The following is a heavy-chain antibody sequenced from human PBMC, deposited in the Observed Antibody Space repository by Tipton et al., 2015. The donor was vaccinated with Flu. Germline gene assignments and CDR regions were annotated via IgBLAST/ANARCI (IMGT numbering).Heavy chain of an antibody. CDR2: IFHSGDT. J-gene: IGHJ4*02. D-gene: IGHD3-10*01. CDR1: GYFIRSGYY. V-gene: IGHV4-38-2*01. CDR3: TRHANYGSGSPYYFDH. Sequence: LVQPSETLSLTCDVSGYFIRSGYYWGWIRQPPGKGLEWIGSIFHSGDTLYNPSLKRRVTVSVDTLKNQFSLKVTSVTAADTALYYCTRHANYGSGSPYYFDHWGQGSLVTVSS.